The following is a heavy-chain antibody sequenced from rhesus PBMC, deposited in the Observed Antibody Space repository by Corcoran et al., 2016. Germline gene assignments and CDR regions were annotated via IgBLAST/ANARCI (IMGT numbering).Heavy chain of an antibody. D-gene: IGHD1-44*01. CDR1: GYTFTDYY. Sequence: EVQLVQSGAEVKKPGASVKISCKASGYTFTDYYLHWVRPAPGKGLEGMGGVEPEDGEAIHVHKCQGRVNLPSATSTDTAYMELSRLRSEDTSVYYCATDQGGRTTGGKSIGYFDVLGPGTPITISS. J-gene: IGHJ2*01. V-gene: IGHV1-111*02. CDR2: VEPEDGEA. CDR3: ATDQGGRTTGGKSIGYFDV.